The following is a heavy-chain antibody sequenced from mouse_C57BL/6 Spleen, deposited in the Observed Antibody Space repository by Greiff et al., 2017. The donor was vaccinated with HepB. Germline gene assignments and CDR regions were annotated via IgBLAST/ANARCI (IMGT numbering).Heavy chain of an antibody. Sequence: QVQLQQPGAELVRPGSSVKLSCKASGYTFTSYWMHWVKQRPIQGLEWIGNIDPSDSETHYNQKFKDKATLTVDKSSSTAYMQLSSLTSEDSAVYYCARGFYYYGSSYWYFDVWGTGTTVTVSS. CDR2: IDPSDSET. CDR1: GYTFTSYW. J-gene: IGHJ1*03. CDR3: ARGFYYYGSSYWYFDV. D-gene: IGHD1-1*01. V-gene: IGHV1-52*01.